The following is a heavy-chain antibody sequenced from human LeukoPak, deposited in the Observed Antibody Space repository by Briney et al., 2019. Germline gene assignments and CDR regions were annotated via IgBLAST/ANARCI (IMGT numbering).Heavy chain of an antibody. CDR1: GFTFSSYS. D-gene: IGHD4-17*01. V-gene: IGHV3-21*01. Sequence: GGSLRLSCAASGFTFSSYSMNWVRQAPGKGLEWVSSISSSSSYIYYADSVKGRFTISRDNAKNSLYLQMNSLRAEDTAVYYCAKTTVTPYYFDYWGQGTLVTVSS. CDR3: AKTTVTPYYFDY. J-gene: IGHJ4*02. CDR2: ISSSSSYI.